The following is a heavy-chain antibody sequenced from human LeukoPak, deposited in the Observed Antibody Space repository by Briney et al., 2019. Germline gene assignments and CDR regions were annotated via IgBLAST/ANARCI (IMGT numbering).Heavy chain of an antibody. Sequence: GGSLRLSCAASGFTFSSYSMNWVRQAPGKGLEWVSSISSSSSYIYYADSVKGRFTISRDNAKISLYLQMNSLRAEDTAVYYCAREETYYYDSSGYYYGPFDYWGQGTLVTVSS. V-gene: IGHV3-21*01. D-gene: IGHD3-22*01. J-gene: IGHJ4*02. CDR1: GFTFSSYS. CDR2: ISSSSSYI. CDR3: AREETYYYDSSGYYYGPFDY.